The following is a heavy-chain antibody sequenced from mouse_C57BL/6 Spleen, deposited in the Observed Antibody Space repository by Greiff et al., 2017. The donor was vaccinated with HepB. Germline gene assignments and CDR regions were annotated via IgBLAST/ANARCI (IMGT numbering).Heavy chain of an antibody. V-gene: IGHV3-6*01. CDR1: GYSITSGYY. J-gene: IGHJ2*01. Sequence: EVQRVESGPGLVKPSQSLSLTCSVTGYSITSGYYWNWIRQFPGNKLEWMGYISYDGSNNYNPSLKNRISITRDTSKNQFFLKLNSVTTEDTATYYCARGYSNLWYFDYWGQGTTLTVSS. CDR2: ISYDGSN. CDR3: ARGYSNLWYFDY. D-gene: IGHD2-5*01.